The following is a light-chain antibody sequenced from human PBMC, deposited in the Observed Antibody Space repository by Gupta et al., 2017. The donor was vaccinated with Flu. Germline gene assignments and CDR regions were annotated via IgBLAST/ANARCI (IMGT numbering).Light chain of an antibody. CDR1: QSVSSSY. V-gene: IGKV3-20*01. J-gene: IGKJ5*01. Sequence: EIVLTQSPGTLSLSPGERATLSCRASQSVSSSYLAWYQQKPGQAPRLLIYGASSRATGIPDRFSGSGSGTXFTLTIXRLEPEDFVVYYCQQYGSPKVTFGXGTRLEIK. CDR3: QQYGSPKVT. CDR2: GAS.